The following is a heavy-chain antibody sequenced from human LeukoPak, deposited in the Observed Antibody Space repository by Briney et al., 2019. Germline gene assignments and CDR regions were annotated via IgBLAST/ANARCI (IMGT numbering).Heavy chain of an antibody. D-gene: IGHD2-2*01. CDR3: ARLHRPCSSTSCSDY. V-gene: IGHV4-39*01. Sequence: SETLSLTCTVSGGSISSSSYYWGWIRQPPGKGLEWIGSIYYSGSTYYNPSLKSRVTISVDTSKNQFSLKLSSVTAADTAVYYCARLHRPCSSTSCSDYWGQGTLVTVSS. CDR1: GGSISSSSYY. J-gene: IGHJ4*02. CDR2: IYYSGST.